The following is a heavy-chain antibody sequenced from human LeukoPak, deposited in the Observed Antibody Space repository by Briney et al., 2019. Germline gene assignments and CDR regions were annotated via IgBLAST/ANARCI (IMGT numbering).Heavy chain of an antibody. CDR3: AISGFGPIDY. D-gene: IGHD3-22*01. V-gene: IGHV3-23*01. CDR2: ISGSGSST. J-gene: IGHJ4*02. Sequence: PGGSLRLSCAASGFTFRNYAMSWVRQAPGKGLEWVSGISGSGSSTYYADSVKGRFTISRDNSKNTLYLQMNSLRGEDTAVYYCAISGFGPIDYWGQGNLVTVSS. CDR1: GFTFRNYA.